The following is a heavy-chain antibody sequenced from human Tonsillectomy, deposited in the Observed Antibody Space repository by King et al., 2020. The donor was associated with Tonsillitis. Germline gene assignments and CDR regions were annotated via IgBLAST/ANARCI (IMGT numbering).Heavy chain of an antibody. CDR3: ARELHGSTNFARSDAAFHI. CDR1: GGTFSNYI. Sequence: QLVQSGAEVKKPGSSVKVSCKASGGTFSNYIISWVRQAPGQGLEWMGGIMPMFGTAKYAQKFQGRVTMNADESTSTAYMELSSLRSEDTAVYYCARELHGSTNFARSDAAFHIWGQGTMVTVSS. CDR2: IMPMFGTA. D-gene: IGHD2-2*01. V-gene: IGHV1-69*01. J-gene: IGHJ3*02.